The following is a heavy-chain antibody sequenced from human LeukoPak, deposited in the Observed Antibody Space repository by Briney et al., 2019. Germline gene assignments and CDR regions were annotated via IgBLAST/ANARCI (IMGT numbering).Heavy chain of an antibody. CDR3: TDSSGWPTFDY. Sequence: SVKVSCKASGGTFSRYAISWVRQAPGQGLEWMGRIIPILGIANYAQKFQGRVTITADKSTSTAYMELSSLRSEDTAVYYCTDSSGWPTFDYWGQGTLVTVSS. CDR2: IIPILGIA. V-gene: IGHV1-69*04. D-gene: IGHD6-19*01. J-gene: IGHJ4*02. CDR1: GGTFSRYA.